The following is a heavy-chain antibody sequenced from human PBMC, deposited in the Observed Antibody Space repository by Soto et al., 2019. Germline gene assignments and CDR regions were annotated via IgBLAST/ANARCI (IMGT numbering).Heavy chain of an antibody. CDR3: ASGHLYCSTTGCYYY. Sequence: QVQLVQSGAEVKKPGASVKVSCKASGYTFTSDDINWVRQATGQGLEWMGWMNPNSGNTGYAQKFQGRVTMTRNTSISTAYMELSSLRSEDPAMYYCASGHLYCSTTGCYYYWGQGTLVTVSS. D-gene: IGHD2-2*01. V-gene: IGHV1-8*01. CDR2: MNPNSGNT. CDR1: GYTFTSDD. J-gene: IGHJ4*02.